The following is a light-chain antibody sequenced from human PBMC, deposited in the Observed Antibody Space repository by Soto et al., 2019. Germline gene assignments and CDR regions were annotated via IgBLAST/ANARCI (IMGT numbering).Light chain of an antibody. V-gene: IGKV3-20*01. CDR2: GAS. CDR1: QRVSNNY. CDR3: QQYGSSPRT. J-gene: IGKJ1*01. Sequence: EIVLTQSPGTLSLSPGERVSLSCRASQRVSNNYLAWYQQKPGQAPRLLIYGASNRATGIPDRFSGSGSGTDFTLSISRLEPEDFAVFYCQQYGSSPRTFGQGTKVEIK.